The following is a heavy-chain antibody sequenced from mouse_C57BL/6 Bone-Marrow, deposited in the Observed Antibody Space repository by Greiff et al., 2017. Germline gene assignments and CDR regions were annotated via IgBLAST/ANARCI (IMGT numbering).Heavy chain of an antibody. D-gene: IGHD1-1*01. CDR2: IDPSDSET. CDR1: GYTFTSYW. Sequence: QVQLQQLGAELVRPGSSVKLSCKASGYTFTSYWMHWVKQRPIQGLEWIGNIDPSDSETNYNQKFKDKATLTVDKSTSTAYMQLSSLTSEDSAVYYCARSHYYGSSNWYFDVWGTGTTVTVSS. CDR3: ARSHYYGSSNWYFDV. J-gene: IGHJ1*03. V-gene: IGHV1-52*01.